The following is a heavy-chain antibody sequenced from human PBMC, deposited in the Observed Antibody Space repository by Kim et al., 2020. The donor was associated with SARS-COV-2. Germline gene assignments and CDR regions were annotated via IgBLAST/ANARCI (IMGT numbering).Heavy chain of an antibody. CDR3: ARGFFRGVFDV. D-gene: IGHD3-10*01. CDR1: RFTFNNYW. Sequence: GGSLRLSCAVSRFTFNNYWINWVRHAPGKGLVWVSRISSDGSITNYADSVKGRFTMSRDNAENTLYLQMNSLRAEDTAVYYCARGFFRGVFDVWGEETTVTVFS. CDR2: ISSDGSIT. J-gene: IGHJ6*04. V-gene: IGHV3-74*01.